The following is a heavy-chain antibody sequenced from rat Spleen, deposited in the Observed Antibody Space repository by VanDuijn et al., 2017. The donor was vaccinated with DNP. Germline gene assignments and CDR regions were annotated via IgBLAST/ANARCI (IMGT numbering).Heavy chain of an antibody. Sequence: EVKLVESGGGLVQPGRSLKLSCAASGFNFNDYWMGWVRQAPTKGLEWVATISYNGGSPYYRDSVKGRFTISRDNAQSTLYLQMDSLRSEDTATYYCTRSDSYGFPYWGQGTLVTVSS. CDR2: ISYNGGSP. CDR3: TRSDSYGFPY. D-gene: IGHD1-12*01. CDR1: GFNFNDYW. V-gene: IGHV5-29*01. J-gene: IGHJ3*01.